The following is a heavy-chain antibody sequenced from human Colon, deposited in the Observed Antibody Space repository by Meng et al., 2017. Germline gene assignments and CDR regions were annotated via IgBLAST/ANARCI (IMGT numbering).Heavy chain of an antibody. CDR2: ISNSAEYR. J-gene: IGHJ4*01. V-gene: IGHV3-23*01. D-gene: IGHD3-22*01. Sequence: GESLKISCAASGFTFSSHGMNWVRQAPGKGLEWVAAISNSAEYRNYADSVKGRFTISRDNSKNTLYLQMNSLKAEDTAVYFCAKAYDSSGAYLPFDHWGQGKRVNGAS. CDR1: GFTFSSHG. CDR3: AKAYDSSGAYLPFDH.